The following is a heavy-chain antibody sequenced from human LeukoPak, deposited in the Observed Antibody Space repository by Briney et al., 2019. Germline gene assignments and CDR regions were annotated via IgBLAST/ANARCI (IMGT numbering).Heavy chain of an antibody. CDR3: AGAYGTYLHFHY. CDR2: TYYRSKWYN. V-gene: IGHV6-1*01. J-gene: IGHJ4*02. D-gene: IGHD4-17*01. CDR1: GDSVSSKSAA. Sequence: SQTLSLTCAISGDSVSSKSAAWNWIRQSPTRGLEWLGRTYYRSKWYNEYAVSVKSRLSITPDTSKNHFSLQLNFVTPEDTATYYCAGAYGTYLHFHYWGQGSLVTVSS.